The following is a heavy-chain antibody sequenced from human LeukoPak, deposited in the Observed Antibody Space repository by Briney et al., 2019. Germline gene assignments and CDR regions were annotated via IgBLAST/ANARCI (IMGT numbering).Heavy chain of an antibody. Sequence: ASMKVSCKASGYTFTTYAMNWVRQAPGQGLEWMGWINTNTGNPTYAQGFTGRFVFSLDTSVSTAYLQISSLKAEDTAVYYCARAGGYGGNYYYGMDVWGQGTTVTVSS. CDR3: ARAGGYGGNYYYGMDV. J-gene: IGHJ6*02. D-gene: IGHD4-23*01. CDR2: INTNTGNP. CDR1: GYTFTTYA. V-gene: IGHV7-4-1*02.